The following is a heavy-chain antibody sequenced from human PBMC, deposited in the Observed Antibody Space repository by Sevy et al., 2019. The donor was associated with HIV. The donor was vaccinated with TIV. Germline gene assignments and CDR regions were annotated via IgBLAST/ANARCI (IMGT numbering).Heavy chain of an antibody. V-gene: IGHV4-59*01. Sequence: SETLSLTCTVSGGSFSSYYWSWIRQPPGKGLEWIGYIYYNGSTNSNPSLRGRVTISAHTSKNQLSLKLKSATTADTAMYYCARGKVLFDYWSQRTLVTASS. CDR2: IYYNGST. CDR1: GGSFSSYY. D-gene: IGHD3-10*01. J-gene: IGHJ4*02. CDR3: ARGKVLFDY.